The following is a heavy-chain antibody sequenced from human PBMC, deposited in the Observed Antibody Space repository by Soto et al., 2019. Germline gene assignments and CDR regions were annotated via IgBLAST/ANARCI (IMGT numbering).Heavy chain of an antibody. CDR1: GYTFTSYG. CDR2: TSTDKGKT. V-gene: IGHV1-18*01. CDR3: ATRSPAFDY. J-gene: IGHJ4*02. Sequence: QVQLVQPGPEVKKPGASVKVSCKTSGYTFTSYGISWVRQAPGQGLEWMGWTSTDKGKTNYAQKFQGRVTMTTDTSTSTAYMELRSLRSDDTAVYYCATRSPAFDYWGQGTLVTVSS.